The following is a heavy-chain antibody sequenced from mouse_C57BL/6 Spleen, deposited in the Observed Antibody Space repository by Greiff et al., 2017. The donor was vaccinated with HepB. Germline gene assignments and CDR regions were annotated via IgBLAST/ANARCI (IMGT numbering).Heavy chain of an antibody. CDR3: ARYLFDY. CDR1: GFTFSSYG. D-gene: IGHD5-1*01. V-gene: IGHV5-6*01. Sequence: EVKLMESGGDLVKPGGSLKLSCAASGFTFSSYGMSWVRQTPDKRLEWVATISSGGSYTYSPASVKGRFTISRDNAKNTLYLQMSSLKSEDTAMYYCARYLFDYWGQGTTLTVSS. J-gene: IGHJ2*01. CDR2: ISSGGSYT.